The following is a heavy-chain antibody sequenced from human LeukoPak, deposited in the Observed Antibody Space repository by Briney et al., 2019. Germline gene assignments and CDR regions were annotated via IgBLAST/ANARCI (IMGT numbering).Heavy chain of an antibody. J-gene: IGHJ6*02. Sequence: GGSLRLSCAASGFTFSSYGMHWVRQAPGKGLEWVAVISYDGSNKYYADSVKGRFTISRDNSKNTLYLQMNRLRAEDTAVYYCAKDQRDGFLCMDVWGQGTTVTVSS. D-gene: IGHD5-24*01. V-gene: IGHV3-30*18. CDR1: GFTFSSYG. CDR2: ISYDGSNK. CDR3: AKDQRDGFLCMDV.